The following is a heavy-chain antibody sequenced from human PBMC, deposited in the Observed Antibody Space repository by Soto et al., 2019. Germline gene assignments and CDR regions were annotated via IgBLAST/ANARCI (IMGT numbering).Heavy chain of an antibody. D-gene: IGHD6-13*01. Sequence: GGSLRLSCAASGFTFRSFTMNWVRQAPGKGLEWVSTISCNSAYIYYTDALRGRFTISRDNAKNSLHLQMNSLRAEDTAVYYCTRDASRDSSARGWFDPWGPGTLVTVSS. CDR3: TRDASRDSSARGWFDP. V-gene: IGHV3-21*01. CDR1: GFTFRSFT. J-gene: IGHJ5*02. CDR2: ISCNSAYI.